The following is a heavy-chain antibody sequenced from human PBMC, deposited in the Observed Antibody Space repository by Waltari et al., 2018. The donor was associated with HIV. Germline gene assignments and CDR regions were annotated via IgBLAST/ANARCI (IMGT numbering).Heavy chain of an antibody. Sequence: EVQLVEYGGGLAQPGGSLSLSCAASGFTFSNYWMHWVRQSPGKGLVWVSLIYTDGGTASYADSVKGRFTISRDNAKNTLYLQMNSLRAEDTAVYYCARRHSSVGILDSWGQGTLVTVSS. CDR1: GFTFSNYW. D-gene: IGHD6-19*01. CDR2: IYTDGGTA. V-gene: IGHV3-74*01. J-gene: IGHJ4*02. CDR3: ARRHSSVGILDS.